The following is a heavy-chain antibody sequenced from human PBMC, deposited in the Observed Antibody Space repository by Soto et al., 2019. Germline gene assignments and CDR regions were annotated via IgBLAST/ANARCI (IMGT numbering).Heavy chain of an antibody. V-gene: IGHV4-59*01. CDR1: GGSIGTYY. Sequence: SESLSLTCAVSGGSIGTYYWSWIRQPPGKGLEWIGYVDNSGGTNYNPSLKSRVTISVATSKNQFSLKLKYVTAADTAVYYCARGSRDVVPADYSWFDPWGQGTLATVS. D-gene: IGHD2-2*01. CDR3: ARGSRDVVPADYSWFDP. J-gene: IGHJ5*02. CDR2: VDNSGGT.